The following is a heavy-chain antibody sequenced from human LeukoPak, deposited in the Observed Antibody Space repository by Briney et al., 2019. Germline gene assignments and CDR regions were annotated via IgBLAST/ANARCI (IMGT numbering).Heavy chain of an antibody. V-gene: IGHV1-2*02. Sequence: ASVKVSCTASGYTFTGYYMHWVRQAPGQGLEWMGWINPNSGGTNYAQKFQGRVTMTRDTSISTAYMELSRLRSDDTAVYYCARDRSSGWYEFADYWGQGTLVTVSS. CDR1: GYTFTGYY. CDR2: INPNSGGT. J-gene: IGHJ4*02. CDR3: ARDRSSGWYEFADY. D-gene: IGHD6-19*01.